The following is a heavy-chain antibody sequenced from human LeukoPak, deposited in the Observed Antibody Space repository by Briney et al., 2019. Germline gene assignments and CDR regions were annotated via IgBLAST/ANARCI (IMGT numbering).Heavy chain of an antibody. J-gene: IGHJ4*02. Sequence: ETLSLTCTVSGGSISSYYWSWIRQPPGKGLEWIGRISTSGSTNYNPSLKSRVTMSADTSKNQFSLNLSSVTAADTAVYYCARGVGATYFDYWGQGTLVTVSS. D-gene: IGHD1-26*01. V-gene: IGHV4-4*07. CDR1: GGSISSYY. CDR2: ISTSGST. CDR3: ARGVGATYFDY.